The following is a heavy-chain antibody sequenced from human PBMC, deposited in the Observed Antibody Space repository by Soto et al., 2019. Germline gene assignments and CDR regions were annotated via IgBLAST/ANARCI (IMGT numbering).Heavy chain of an antibody. CDR2: ISYDGSNK. CDR1: GFTFSSYG. D-gene: IGHD5-18*01. V-gene: IGHV3-30*18. Sequence: PGGSLRLSCAASGFTFSSYGMHWVRQAPGKGLEWVAVISYDGSNKYYADSVKGRFTISRDNSKNTLYLQVNSLRAEDTAVYYCAQVRIQLWSDYWGQGTLVTVSS. CDR3: AQVRIQLWSDY. J-gene: IGHJ4*02.